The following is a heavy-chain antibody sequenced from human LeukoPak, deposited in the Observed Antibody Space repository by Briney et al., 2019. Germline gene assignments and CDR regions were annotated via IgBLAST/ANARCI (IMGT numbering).Heavy chain of an antibody. V-gene: IGHV4-59*01. CDR3: AREGGYSGYFDY. CDR2: IYYDGST. CDR1: GGSISSYY. D-gene: IGHD5-12*01. J-gene: IGHJ4*02. Sequence: PSETLSLTCTVSGGSISSYYWSWIRQPPGKGLEWIGYIYYDGSTNYNPSLKSRVTISVDTSKNQFSLKLSSVTAADTAVYYCAREGGYSGYFDYWGQGTLVTVSS.